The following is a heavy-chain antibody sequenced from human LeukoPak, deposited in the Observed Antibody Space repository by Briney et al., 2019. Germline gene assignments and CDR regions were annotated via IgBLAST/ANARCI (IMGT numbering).Heavy chain of an antibody. CDR3: AREGFGFGDRDALFFF. CDR2: IYYSGST. Sequence: SETLSLTCSVSGGSISSYYWSWIRQSPGKGLEWIGYIYYSGSTNYNPSLKSRVTISVDTSKNQFSLKLSSVTAADTAVYYCAREGFGFGDRDALFFFWGQGTMVTVSS. D-gene: IGHD3-10*01. CDR1: GGSISSYY. V-gene: IGHV4-59*01. J-gene: IGHJ3*01.